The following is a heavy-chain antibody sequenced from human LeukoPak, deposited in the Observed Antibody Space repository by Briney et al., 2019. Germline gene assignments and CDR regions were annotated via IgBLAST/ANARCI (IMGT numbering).Heavy chain of an antibody. Sequence: GGSLRLSCAASGFTFSSYSMNWVRQAPGKGLEWILYISSSSSTIHYADSVKGRFTISRDNAKNSLYLQMNSLRDEDTAVYYCARDDSGWFWNWGQRTLVTVSS. CDR2: ISSSSSTI. D-gene: IGHD6-19*01. J-gene: IGHJ4*02. CDR3: ARDDSGWFWN. CDR1: GFTFSSYS. V-gene: IGHV3-48*02.